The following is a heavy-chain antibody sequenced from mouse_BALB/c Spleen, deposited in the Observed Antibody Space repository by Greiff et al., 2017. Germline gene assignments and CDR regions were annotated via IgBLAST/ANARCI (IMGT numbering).Heavy chain of an antibody. J-gene: IGHJ3*01. D-gene: IGHD1-1*01. CDR3: ARHDTRWIAY. CDR2: ISSGGGST. Sequence: DVMLVESGGGLVKPGGSLKLSCAASGFAFSSYDMSWVRQTPEKRLEWVAYISSGGGSTYYPDTVKGRFTISRDNAKNTLYLQMSSLKSEDTAMYYCARHDTRWIAYWGQGTLVTVSA. V-gene: IGHV5-12-1*01. CDR1: GFAFSSYD.